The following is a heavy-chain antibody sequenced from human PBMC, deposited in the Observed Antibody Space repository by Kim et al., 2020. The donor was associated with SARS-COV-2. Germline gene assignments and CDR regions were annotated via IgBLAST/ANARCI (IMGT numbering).Heavy chain of an antibody. Sequence: QKLRGRVTMTTDTSTSTAYMELRSLRSDDTAVYYCARDVDCSSTSCPFQHWGQGTLVTVSS. D-gene: IGHD2-2*01. CDR3: ARDVDCSSTSCPFQH. J-gene: IGHJ1*01. V-gene: IGHV1-18*01.